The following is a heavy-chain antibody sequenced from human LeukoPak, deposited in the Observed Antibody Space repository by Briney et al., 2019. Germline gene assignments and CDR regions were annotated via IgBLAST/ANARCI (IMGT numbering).Heavy chain of an antibody. CDR2: IYYSGST. D-gene: IGHD4-17*01. CDR1: GGSISSSSYY. CDR3: ARAATTAPSWFDP. J-gene: IGHJ5*02. Sequence: SETLSLTCTVSGGSISSSSYYWGWIRQPPGKGLEWIGSIYYSGSTYYNPSLKRRVTISVDTSKNQFSLKLSSVTAADTAVYYCARAATTAPSWFDPCGQGTLVTVSS. V-gene: IGHV4-39*07.